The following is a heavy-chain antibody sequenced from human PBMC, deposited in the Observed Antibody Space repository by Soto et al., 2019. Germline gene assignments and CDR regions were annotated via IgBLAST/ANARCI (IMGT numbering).Heavy chain of an antibody. D-gene: IGHD3-10*01. CDR2: IDSDGDR. V-gene: IGHV3-13*01. CDR1: GFPFSNYD. CDR3: ARRSMVRGLIASYYFYDL. J-gene: IGHJ2*01. Sequence: EVQLVESGGDLVQAGGSLRLSCAGSGFPFSNYDIHWVRLSTGKGLEWVSAIDSDGDRYYSDSVKGRFTVSRDNARNSTSLQIYGLRAGDTAIYYCARRSMVRGLIASYYFYDLWGRGTLVTVSS.